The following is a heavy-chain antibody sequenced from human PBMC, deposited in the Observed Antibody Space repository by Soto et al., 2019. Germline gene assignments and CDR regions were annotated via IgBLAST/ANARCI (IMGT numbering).Heavy chain of an antibody. CDR3: ARWFTYGNFDYFDY. D-gene: IGHD3-10*01. CDR2: INSGGGTT. J-gene: IGHJ4*02. Sequence: PGGSLRLSCAASGFTFSSYWMHWFRQAPGKGLMWVSRINSGGGTTTYADSVKGRFTISRDNAKNTLYLQMNGLRAEDTAVYYCARWFTYGNFDYFDYWGQGTQVTVSS. CDR1: GFTFSSYW. V-gene: IGHV3-74*01.